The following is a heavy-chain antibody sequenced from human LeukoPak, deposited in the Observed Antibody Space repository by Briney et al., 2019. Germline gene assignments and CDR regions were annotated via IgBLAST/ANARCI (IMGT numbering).Heavy chain of an antibody. CDR3: ARDRGAAAGTRWLPRNYYYGMDV. CDR2: ISAYNGNT. J-gene: IGHJ6*02. V-gene: IGHV1-18*01. CDR1: GYTFTSYG. D-gene: IGHD6-13*01. Sequence: ASVKVSCKASGYTFTSYGISWVRQAPGQGLEWMGWISAYNGNTNYAQKLQGRVTMTTGTSTSTAYMELRSLRSDDTAVYYCARDRGAAAGTRWLPRNYYYGMDVWGQGTTVTVSS.